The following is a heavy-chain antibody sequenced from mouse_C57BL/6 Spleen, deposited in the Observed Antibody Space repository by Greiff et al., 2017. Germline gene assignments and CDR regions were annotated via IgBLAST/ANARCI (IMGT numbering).Heavy chain of an antibody. CDR2: IYPRAGST. J-gene: IGHJ2*01. CDR1: GYTFTSYD. D-gene: IGHD1-1*01. CDR3: ARDYGSSYFDY. Sequence: VQLQESGPELVKPGASVKLSCKASGYTFTSYDINWVKQRPGQGLEWIGWIYPRAGSTKYNEKFKGKATLTVDTSSSTAYMELHSLTSEDSAVYFGARDYGSSYFDYWGQGTTLTVSS. V-gene: IGHV1-85*01.